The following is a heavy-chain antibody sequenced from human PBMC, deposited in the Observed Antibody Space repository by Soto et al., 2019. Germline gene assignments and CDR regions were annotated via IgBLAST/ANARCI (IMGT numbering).Heavy chain of an antibody. CDR3: ARHTRNQFDP. Sequence: ETLSLTCTVSGDSMTSSSYYWGWIRQPPGKGLEWIGSIYYSERTSYNSGSTYYSPSLKSRVTISGDTSKSQFSLRLSSVTAADTAVYYCARHTRNQFDPWGQGTLVTVSS. J-gene: IGHJ5*02. CDR2: IYYSERTSYNSGST. V-gene: IGHV4-39*01. CDR1: GDSMTSSSYY.